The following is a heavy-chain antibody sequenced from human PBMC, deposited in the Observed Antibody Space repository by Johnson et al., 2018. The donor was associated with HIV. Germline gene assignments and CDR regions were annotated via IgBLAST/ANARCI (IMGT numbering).Heavy chain of an antibody. J-gene: IGHJ3*01. V-gene: IGHV3-53*01. CDR3: ARGSGSYDLVKGAFDF. CDR2: IYSGGST. CDR1: GFTVSSNY. Sequence: EVQLVESGGGLIQPGGSLRLSCAASGFTVSSNYMSWVRQAPGKGLEWVSVIYSGGSTYYTDSVKGRFTISRENARNSFYLQMNSLRAGDTAVYYCARGSGSYDLVKGAFDFWGQGTIVTVSS. D-gene: IGHD1-26*01.